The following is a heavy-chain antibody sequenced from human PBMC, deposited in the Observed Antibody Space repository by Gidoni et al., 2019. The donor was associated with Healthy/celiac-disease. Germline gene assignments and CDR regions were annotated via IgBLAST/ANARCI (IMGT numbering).Heavy chain of an antibody. V-gene: IGHV3-21*01. CDR2: ISSSSSYI. D-gene: IGHD6-13*01. Sequence: EVQLVESGGGLVKPGGSLSLSCAASGFTFSSYSMNWVRQAPGKGLEWVSSISSSSSYIYYADSVKGRFTISRDNAKNSLYLQMNSLRAEDTAVYYCAREAAAAAFDPWGQGTLVTVSS. CDR3: AREAAAAAFDP. CDR1: GFTFSSYS. J-gene: IGHJ5*02.